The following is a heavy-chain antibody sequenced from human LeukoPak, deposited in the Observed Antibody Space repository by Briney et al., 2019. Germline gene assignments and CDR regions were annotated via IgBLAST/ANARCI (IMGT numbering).Heavy chain of an antibody. J-gene: IGHJ4*02. CDR3: ARYTTGAFDY. Sequence: GESLKISCKGSGYIFTSYWITWVRQMPGKGLEWMGRIDPSDSYTNYSPSFQGHVTISADKSISTAYLQWSSLKASDTAMYYCARYTTGAFDYWGQGTLVTVSS. CDR2: IDPSDSYT. V-gene: IGHV5-10-1*01. D-gene: IGHD1-1*01. CDR1: GYIFTSYW.